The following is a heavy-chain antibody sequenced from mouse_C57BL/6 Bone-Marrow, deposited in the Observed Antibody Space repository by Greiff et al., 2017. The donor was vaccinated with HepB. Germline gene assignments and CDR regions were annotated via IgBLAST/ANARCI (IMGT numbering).Heavy chain of an antibody. J-gene: IGHJ2*01. D-gene: IGHD2-4*01. CDR1: GYTFTSYW. CDR3: AREEATNDYDGLDY. CDR2: IDPNSGGT. V-gene: IGHV1-72*01. Sequence: LQQPGASVKLSCKASGYTFTSYWMHWVKQRPGRGLEWIGRIDPNSGGTKYNEKFKSKATLTVDKPSSTAYMQLSSLTSEDSAVYYCAREEATNDYDGLDYWGQGTTLTVSS.